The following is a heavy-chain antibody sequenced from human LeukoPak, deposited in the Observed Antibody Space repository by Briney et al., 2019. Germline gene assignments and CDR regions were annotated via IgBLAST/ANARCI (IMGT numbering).Heavy chain of an antibody. CDR1: GGSISSYY. J-gene: IGHJ6*03. CDR2: IYYSGST. Sequence: SETLSLTCTVSGGSISSYYWSWIRQPPGKGLEWIGYIYYSGSTNYNPSLKSRVTISVDTSKNQFSLKLSSVTAADTAVYYCARPNYSYYYYMDVWGKGTTVTVSS. D-gene: IGHD4/OR15-4a*01. V-gene: IGHV4-59*08. CDR3: ARPNYSYYYYMDV.